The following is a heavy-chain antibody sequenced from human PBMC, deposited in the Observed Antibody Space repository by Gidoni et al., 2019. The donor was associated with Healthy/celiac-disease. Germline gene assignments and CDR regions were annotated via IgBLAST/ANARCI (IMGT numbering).Heavy chain of an antibody. V-gene: IGHV4-61*02. Sequence: QVQLQESGPGLVKPSQTLSLTCTVSGGPIISGSYYWSWLRQPAGTGLEWIGRLYTSGSTNYNPSLKSRVTRSVDTSKNQFSLKLSSVTAADTAVYYCARDSFPIYDSSGYYADSYWYFDLWGRGTLVTVSS. J-gene: IGHJ2*01. CDR3: ARDSFPIYDSSGYYADSYWYFDL. D-gene: IGHD3-22*01. CDR1: GGPIISGSYY. CDR2: LYTSGST.